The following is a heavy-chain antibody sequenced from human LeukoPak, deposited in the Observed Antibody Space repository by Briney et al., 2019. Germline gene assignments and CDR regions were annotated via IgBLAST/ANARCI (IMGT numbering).Heavy chain of an antibody. CDR1: GGSISSYY. V-gene: IGHV4-59*13. CDR2: IYYSGST. CDR3: ARSRFGELLRFDY. J-gene: IGHJ4*02. D-gene: IGHD3-10*01. Sequence: SETLSLTCTVSGGSISSYYWSWIRQPPGKGLEWIGYIYYSGSTNYNPSLKSRVTISVDTSKNQFSLKLSSVTAADTAVYYCARSRFGELLRFDYWGQGTLVTVSS.